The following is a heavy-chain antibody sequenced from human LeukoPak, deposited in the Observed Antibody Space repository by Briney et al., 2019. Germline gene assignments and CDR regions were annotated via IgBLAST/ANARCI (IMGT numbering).Heavy chain of an antibody. J-gene: IGHJ4*02. CDR2: ISAYNGNT. CDR3: ARETTAGIAAAGSTPDIVYFDY. D-gene: IGHD6-13*01. CDR1: GYTFTSYG. Sequence: ASVKVSCKASGYTFTSYGISWVRQAPGQGLEWMGWISAYNGNTNYAQKLQGRVTMTTDTSTSTAYMELRSLRSDDTAVYYCARETTAGIAAAGSTPDIVYFDYWGQGTLVTVSS. V-gene: IGHV1-18*01.